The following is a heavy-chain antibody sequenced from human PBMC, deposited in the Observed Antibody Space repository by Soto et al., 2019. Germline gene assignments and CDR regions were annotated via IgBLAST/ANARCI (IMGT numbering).Heavy chain of an antibody. V-gene: IGHV3-48*02. CDR3: ARDRLSVESAEYFQH. Sequence: PGGSLRLSCAASGFTFSSYSMNWVRQAPGKGLEWVSYISSSSSTIYYADSVKGRFTISRDNAKNSLYLQMNSLRDEDTAVYYCARDRLSVESAEYFQHWGQGTLVTVSS. CDR1: GFTFSSYS. CDR2: ISSSSSTI. J-gene: IGHJ1*01. D-gene: IGHD6-25*01.